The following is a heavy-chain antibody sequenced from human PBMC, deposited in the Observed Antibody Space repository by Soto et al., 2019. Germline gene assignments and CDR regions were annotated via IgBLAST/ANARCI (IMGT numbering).Heavy chain of an antibody. CDR1: GFTFSSYE. CDR3: ARGQYSSGGGYFDY. Sequence: EVQLVESGGGLVQPGGSLRLSCAASGFTFSSYEMNWVRQAPGKGLEWVSYISSSGYTIYYADSVKGRFTISRDNAKNSLYLQMNSVRAEDTAVYYCARGQYSSGGGYFDYWGQGTLVTVSS. CDR2: ISSSGYTI. D-gene: IGHD6-19*01. V-gene: IGHV3-48*03. J-gene: IGHJ4*02.